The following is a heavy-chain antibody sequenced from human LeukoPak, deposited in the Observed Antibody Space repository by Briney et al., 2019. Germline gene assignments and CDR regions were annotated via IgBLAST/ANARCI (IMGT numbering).Heavy chain of an antibody. Sequence: PGGSLTLSCAASGFTFSGSAMRWVRQASGKGLEWVGRIRSKANSYATAYAASVKGRFTTSRDDSKNTAYLQMNSLKTEDTAVYYCTRLMVAAAGRWVDYWGQGTLVTVSS. CDR3: TRLMVAAAGRWVDY. J-gene: IGHJ4*02. CDR1: GFTFSGSA. D-gene: IGHD6-13*01. V-gene: IGHV3-73*01. CDR2: IRSKANSYAT.